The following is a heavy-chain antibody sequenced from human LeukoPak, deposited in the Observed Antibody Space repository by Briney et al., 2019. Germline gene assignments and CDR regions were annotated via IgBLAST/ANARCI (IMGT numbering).Heavy chain of an antibody. CDR3: ARDVAEGMYYFDY. D-gene: IGHD6-19*01. CDR1: GFTFSDYY. Sequence: GGALRLSCAASGFTFSDYYMSWMRQAPGTGLEGVSYISSSGSTIYYADSVKGRFTISRDNATNSLYLQMNSLRAEDTAVYYCARDVAEGMYYFDYWGQGTLVTVSS. V-gene: IGHV3-11*01. CDR2: ISSSGSTI. J-gene: IGHJ4*02.